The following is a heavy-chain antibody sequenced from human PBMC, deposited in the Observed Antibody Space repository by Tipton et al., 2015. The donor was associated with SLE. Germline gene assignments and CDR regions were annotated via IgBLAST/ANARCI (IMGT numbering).Heavy chain of an antibody. D-gene: IGHD2-2*01. CDR2: INHSGST. Sequence: TLSLTCAVYGGSFSGYYWSWIRQPPGKGLEWIGEINHSGSTNYNPSLKSRVTISVDTSRNQFSLKLSSVTAADSAVSYCAGGAIVVVPAALCDYYGMDGWGQGTTVAVSS. CDR1: GGSFSGYY. J-gene: IGHJ6*01. V-gene: IGHV4-34*01. CDR3: AGGAIVVVPAALCDYYGMDG.